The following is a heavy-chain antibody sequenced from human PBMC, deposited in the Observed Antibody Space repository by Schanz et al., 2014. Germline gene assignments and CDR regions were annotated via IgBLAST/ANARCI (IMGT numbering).Heavy chain of an antibody. V-gene: IGHV3-15*02. CDR2: IKSRIHGGTT. D-gene: IGHD6-13*01. CDR1: GFTFSTTW. J-gene: IGHJ4*02. Sequence: EVQLVESGGALVQPGGSLRLSCLASGFTFSTTWMNWVRQAPGKGLEWVARIKSRIHGGTTDYAAPVKGRFTISRDDSKHTVYLQMDSLKTEDTALYYCTTAHYSSNYETLDYWGQGTLVTVSS. CDR3: TTAHYSSNYETLDY.